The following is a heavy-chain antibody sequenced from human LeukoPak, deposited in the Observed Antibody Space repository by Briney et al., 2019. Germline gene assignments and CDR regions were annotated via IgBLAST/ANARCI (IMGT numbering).Heavy chain of an antibody. J-gene: IGHJ4*02. Sequence: SETLSLTCTVSGGSISSSSYYWGWIRQPPGKGLEWIGYIYYSGSTNYNPSLKSRVTISVDTSKNQVSLKLSSVTAADTAVYYCARQGRYFDWLQIDYWGQGTLVTVSS. CDR2: IYYSGST. V-gene: IGHV4-61*05. D-gene: IGHD3-9*01. CDR3: ARQGRYFDWLQIDY. CDR1: GGSISSSSYY.